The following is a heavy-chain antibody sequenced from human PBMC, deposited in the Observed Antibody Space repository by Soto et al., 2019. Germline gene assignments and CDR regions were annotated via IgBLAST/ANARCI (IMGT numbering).Heavy chain of an antibody. CDR3: GRGVGSSWYEGYFDY. Sequence: GGSLRLSCAASGFTVSGYYMSWVRQAPGKGLEWVSVIYGGGSTYYAYSVKGRFTISRDNSKDTLYLQMNSLRAEDTAVYYCGRGVGSSWYEGYFDYWGRGTLVTVSS. CDR2: IYGGGST. V-gene: IGHV3-66*01. D-gene: IGHD6-13*01. J-gene: IGHJ4*02. CDR1: GFTVSGYY.